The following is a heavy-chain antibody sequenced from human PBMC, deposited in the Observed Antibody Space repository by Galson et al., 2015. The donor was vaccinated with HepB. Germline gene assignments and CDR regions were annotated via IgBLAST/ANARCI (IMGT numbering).Heavy chain of an antibody. J-gene: IGHJ4*02. CDR2: ISYDGSNK. Sequence: SLRLSCAASGFAFSSYAMHWVRQAPGKGLEWVAVISYDGSNKYYADSVKGRFTISRDNSKNTLYLQMNSLRAEDTAVYYCASPSADYYDSSGYYSPLLDYWGQGTLVTVSS. CDR1: GFAFSSYA. CDR3: ASPSADYYDSSGYYSPLLDY. D-gene: IGHD3-22*01. V-gene: IGHV3-30-3*01.